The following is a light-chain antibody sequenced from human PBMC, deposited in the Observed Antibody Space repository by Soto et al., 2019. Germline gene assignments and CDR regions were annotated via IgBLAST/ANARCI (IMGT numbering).Light chain of an antibody. J-gene: IGKJ1*01. CDR2: DAS. Sequence: EIVLTQSPATLSLSPGERATLSCRASQSVSSYLAWYQQKPGQAPRLLIYDASNRATGIPARFSGSGSGTEFTLTISSLEPEDFAVYYCQQRSNWLWTFGQGTKVEIE. V-gene: IGKV3-11*01. CDR3: QQRSNWLWT. CDR1: QSVSSY.